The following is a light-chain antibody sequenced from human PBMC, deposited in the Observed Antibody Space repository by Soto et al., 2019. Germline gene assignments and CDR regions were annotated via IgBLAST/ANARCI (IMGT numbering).Light chain of an antibody. CDR2: GAS. CDR1: QSVSSSY. J-gene: IGKJ2*01. Sequence: EIVLTQSPGTLSLSPGERATLSCRASQSVSSSYLAWYQQKPGQAPRLLIYGASSRPTGIPDRFSGSGSGTDLTLTISRLEPEDFAVYYCHQYGSSPLYTFGQGTKLEIK. V-gene: IGKV3-20*01. CDR3: HQYGSSPLYT.